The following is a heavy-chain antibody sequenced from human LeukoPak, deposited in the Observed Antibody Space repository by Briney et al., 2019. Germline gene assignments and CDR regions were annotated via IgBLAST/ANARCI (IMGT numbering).Heavy chain of an antibody. V-gene: IGHV3-30*02. CDR1: GFTFSSYG. D-gene: IGHD1/OR15-1a*01. CDR2: IRYDGSNK. CDR3: GRIAINANNGMDV. Sequence: GGSLRLSCAASGFTFSSYGMHWVRQAPGKGLEWVAFIRYDGSNKYYADSVKGRFTISRDNSKNTLYLQMNSLRTEDTAVYYCGRIAINANNGMDVWGRGTTVTVSS. J-gene: IGHJ6*02.